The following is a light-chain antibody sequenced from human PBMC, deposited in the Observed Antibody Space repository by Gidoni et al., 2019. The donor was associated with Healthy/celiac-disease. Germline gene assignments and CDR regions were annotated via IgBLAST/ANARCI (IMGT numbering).Light chain of an antibody. V-gene: IGKV3-20*01. Sequence: EIGLTQSPGTLSLSPGERATLYCRASQSVSSSYLAWYQQKPGQAPRLLIYGASSRATGIPDRFSGSGSGTDFTLTISSLEPEDFAVYYCQQYGSSRTFGQGTKVEIK. CDR2: GAS. J-gene: IGKJ1*01. CDR3: QQYGSSRT. CDR1: QSVSSSY.